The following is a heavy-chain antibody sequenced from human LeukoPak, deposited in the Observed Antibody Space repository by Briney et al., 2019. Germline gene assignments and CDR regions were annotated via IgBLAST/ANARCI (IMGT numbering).Heavy chain of an antibody. D-gene: IGHD3-16*01. CDR2: ISSFSGTI. J-gene: IGHJ4*02. Sequence: GRSLRLSCAASGFTFSSYVRHWVRQAPGKGLEWVSYISSFSGTINYADSVKGRFTISRDNAKNSLYLQMNSLRAEDTAVYYCARDQGGLGYWGQGTLVTVSS. CDR1: GFTFSSYV. CDR3: ARDQGGLGY. V-gene: IGHV3-48*01.